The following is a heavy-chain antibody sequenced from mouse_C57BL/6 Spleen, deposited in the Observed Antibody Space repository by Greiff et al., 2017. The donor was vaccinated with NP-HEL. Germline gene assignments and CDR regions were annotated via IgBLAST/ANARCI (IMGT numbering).Heavy chain of an antibody. Sequence: EVQLVESGPGLVKPSQSLSLTCSVTGYSITSGYYWNWIRQFPGNKLEWMGYISYDGSNNYNPSLKNRISITRDTSKNQFFLKLNSVTTEDTATYYCARGGDYYGSSYVDYFDYWGQGTTLTVSS. V-gene: IGHV3-6*01. CDR2: ISYDGSN. J-gene: IGHJ2*01. D-gene: IGHD1-1*01. CDR3: ARGGDYYGSSYVDYFDY. CDR1: GYSITSGYY.